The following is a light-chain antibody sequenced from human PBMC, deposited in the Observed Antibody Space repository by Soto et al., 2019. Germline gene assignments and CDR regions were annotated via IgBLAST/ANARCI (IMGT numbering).Light chain of an antibody. V-gene: IGKV1-39*01. Sequence: DIQMTQSPSSLSASVGDRVTITCRASQSISSYLNWYQQKPGKAPKLLIYAASSLQSGVPSRFSGSGSGTDFTLTVSRLEPEDFALFYCQQYGSSPPTFGQGTKVDIK. CDR1: QSISSY. CDR3: QQYGSSPPT. J-gene: IGKJ2*01. CDR2: AAS.